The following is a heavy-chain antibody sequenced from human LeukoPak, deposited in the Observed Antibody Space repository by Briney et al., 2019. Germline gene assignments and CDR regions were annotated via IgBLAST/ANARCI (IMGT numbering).Heavy chain of an antibody. Sequence: SETLSLTCAVYGGSLTNYYWGWIRQPPGKGLEWIGKINHRGSTYYSPSLKSRVTISVDTSKNQFSLRLTSVTAADTAVYYCARPVYCSSTTCAGPFHIWGQGTMVTVSS. D-gene: IGHD2-2*01. CDR1: GGSLTNYY. CDR2: INHRGST. CDR3: ARPVYCSSTTCAGPFHI. V-gene: IGHV4-34*01. J-gene: IGHJ3*02.